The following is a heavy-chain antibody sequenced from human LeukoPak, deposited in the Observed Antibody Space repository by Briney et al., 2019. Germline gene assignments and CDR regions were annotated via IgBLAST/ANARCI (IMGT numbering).Heavy chain of an antibody. J-gene: IGHJ6*03. V-gene: IGHV1-18*01. CDR2: ISAYNGNT. D-gene: IGHD6-6*01. Sequence: ASVKVSCKASGYTFTSYGISWVRQAPGQGLEWMGWISAYNGNTNYAQKLQGRVTMTTDTSTSTAYMELRSLRSDDTAVYYCARGSIAARPRVYYYYYMDVWGKGTTVTVSS. CDR1: GYTFTSYG. CDR3: ARGSIAARPRVYYYYYMDV.